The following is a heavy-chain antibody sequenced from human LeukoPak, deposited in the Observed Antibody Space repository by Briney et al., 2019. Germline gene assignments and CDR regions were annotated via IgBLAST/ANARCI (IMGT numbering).Heavy chain of an antibody. CDR3: TRVTSWRTGFDY. J-gene: IGHJ4*02. CDR2: ITWNSDDI. Sequence: GGSLRLSCAASGFSFEAYGMYWVRQAPGKGLEWVSGITWNSDDIAYADSVKGRFNISRDNAKNCLYLQMNSLTVEDTALYYCTRVTSWRTGFDYWGQGTLVTVSS. CDR1: GFSFEAYG. D-gene: IGHD1-1*01. V-gene: IGHV3-9*01.